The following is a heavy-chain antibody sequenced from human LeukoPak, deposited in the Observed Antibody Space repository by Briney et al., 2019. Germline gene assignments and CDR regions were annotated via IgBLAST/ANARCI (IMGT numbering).Heavy chain of an antibody. Sequence: SETLSLTCTVSGSSISSSSYYWGWIRQPPGKGLEWIGSIYYSGSTYYNPSLKSRVTISVDTSKNQFSLKLSSVTAADTAVYYCARGRRRDIVVVVAAGTLKDVWGKGTTVTVSS. CDR3: ARGRRRDIVVVVAAGTLKDV. J-gene: IGHJ6*04. CDR1: GSSISSSSYY. CDR2: IYYSGST. V-gene: IGHV4-39*07. D-gene: IGHD2-15*01.